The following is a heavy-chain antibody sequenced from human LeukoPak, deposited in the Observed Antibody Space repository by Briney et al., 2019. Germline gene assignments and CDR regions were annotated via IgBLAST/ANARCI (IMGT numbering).Heavy chain of an antibody. Sequence: PGGSLRLSCAASGFTFDDYAMHWVRQAPGKGLEWVSGISWNSGSIGYADSVKGRFTISRDNAKNSLYLQMNSLRAEDTATYYCVRDDKWAFDYWGQGTLVTVSS. CDR3: VRDDKWAFDY. CDR2: ISWNSGSI. CDR1: GFTFDDYA. J-gene: IGHJ4*02. D-gene: IGHD1-26*01. V-gene: IGHV3-9*01.